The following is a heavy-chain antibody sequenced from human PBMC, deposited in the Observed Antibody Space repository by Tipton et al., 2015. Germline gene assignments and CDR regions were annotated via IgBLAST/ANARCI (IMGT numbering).Heavy chain of an antibody. Sequence: TLSLTCSVSSDSISKYYWSCIRQPPGKELQWIGYIPYSGGTNYNPSLESRVSMSVDTSKTQFSLEMRSVTATDTAVYYCARARGRHGGLFASWGQGALFPVSS. CDR2: IPYSGGT. D-gene: IGHD4-23*01. V-gene: IGHV4-59*01. CDR1: SDSISKYY. J-gene: IGHJ4*02. CDR3: ARARGRHGGLFAS.